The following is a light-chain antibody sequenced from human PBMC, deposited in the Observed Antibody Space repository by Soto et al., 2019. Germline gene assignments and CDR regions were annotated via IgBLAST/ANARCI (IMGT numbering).Light chain of an antibody. CDR3: QQGHDWPLT. V-gene: IGKV3-15*01. J-gene: IGKJ2*01. CDR1: QSISGE. Sequence: EIVMTQSPATLSVSPGERATLSCRASQSISGELAWYQQRPGQPPRLLIYGVSTRATGVPDRFSGSGSGSDVTLTIGGLRSEDFAVYYCQQGHDWPLTFSQGTRLDI. CDR2: GVS.